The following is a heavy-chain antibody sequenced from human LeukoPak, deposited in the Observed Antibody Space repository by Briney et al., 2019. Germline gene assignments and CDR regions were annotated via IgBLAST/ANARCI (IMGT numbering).Heavy chain of an antibody. CDR1: GGPISSYY. V-gene: IGHV4-59*01. CDR3: ARPLNYYDSSGYFY. J-gene: IGHJ4*02. D-gene: IGHD3-22*01. CDR2: IYYSGST. Sequence: SETLSLTCTVSGGPISSYYWSWIRQPPGKGLEWIGYIYYSGSTNYNPSLKSRVTISVDTSKNQFSLKLSSVTAADTAVYYCARPLNYYDSSGYFYWGQGTLVTVSS.